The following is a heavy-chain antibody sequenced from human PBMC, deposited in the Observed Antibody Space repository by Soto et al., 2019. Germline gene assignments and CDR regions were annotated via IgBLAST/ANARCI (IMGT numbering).Heavy chain of an antibody. CDR3: ARGGSDYGLDY. J-gene: IGHJ4*02. CDR2: IFPGDSET. Sequence: ESLKISCKGSGYSFTSWWIGWVRQMPGKGPEWMGIIFPGDSETRYSPSFQGQVTISVDKSISTAFLQWSSLKASDTATYYCARGGSDYGLDYWGKGTLVTVSS. V-gene: IGHV5-51*01. D-gene: IGHD3-10*01. CDR1: GYSFTSWW.